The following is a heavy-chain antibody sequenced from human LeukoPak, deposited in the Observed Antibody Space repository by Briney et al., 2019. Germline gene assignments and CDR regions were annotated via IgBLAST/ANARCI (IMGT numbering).Heavy chain of an antibody. CDR3: AREMGNYYYGMDV. V-gene: IGHV1-8*01. J-gene: IGHJ6*02. Sequence: GASVKVSCKTSGYNFSTYDTNWVRQASGQGLEWMGWMDPNSGSTGYAQKFQDRVTMTRNTSINTAYMELSSLRSEDTAVYYCAREMGNYYYGMDVWGQGTTVTVSS. CDR1: GYNFSTYD. D-gene: IGHD5-24*01. CDR2: MDPNSGST.